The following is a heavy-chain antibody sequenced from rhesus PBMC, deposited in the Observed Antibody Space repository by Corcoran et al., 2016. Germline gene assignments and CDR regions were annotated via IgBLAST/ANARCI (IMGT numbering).Heavy chain of an antibody. Sequence: QVHLVQYGPELKKPGSSVKVPCKASGYTFIHYYVQWVRQAPGQGLECIGTIPPIPGVTDYTQKFQCRVTLTRDTSTNTAYMELTSLRVEDTAVYYCAVISGYYDIDFWGQGALVTVSS. CDR3: AVISGYYDIDF. CDR1: GYTFIHYY. J-gene: IGHJ4*01. D-gene: IGHD2-2*01. V-gene: IGHV1-138*01. CDR2: IPPIPGVT.